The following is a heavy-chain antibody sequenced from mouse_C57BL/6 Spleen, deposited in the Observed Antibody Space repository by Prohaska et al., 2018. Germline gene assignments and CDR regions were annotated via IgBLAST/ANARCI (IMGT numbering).Heavy chain of an antibody. V-gene: IGHV1-55*01. Sequence: ITWVKQRPGQGLEWIGDIYPGSGSTNYNEKFKSKATLTVDTSSSTAYMQLSSLTSEDSAVYYCAREGNYGHWYFDVWGTGTTVTVSS. D-gene: IGHD1-1*02. J-gene: IGHJ1*03. CDR2: IYPGSGST. CDR3: AREGNYGHWYFDV.